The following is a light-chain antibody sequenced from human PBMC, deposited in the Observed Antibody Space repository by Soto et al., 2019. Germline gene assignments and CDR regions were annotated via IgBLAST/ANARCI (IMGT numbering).Light chain of an antibody. CDR3: QHYKDSSWT. V-gene: IGKV1-5*03. Sequence: DIHMTQSPSTLSASVGDRVTITCRASQSISLWLAWYQQKPGKAPNLLIYKTSSLETGVPSRFSGSGSGTEFTLTISSLQPDDFATYYCQHYKDSSWTFGQGTKVEVK. CDR1: QSISLW. CDR2: KTS. J-gene: IGKJ1*01.